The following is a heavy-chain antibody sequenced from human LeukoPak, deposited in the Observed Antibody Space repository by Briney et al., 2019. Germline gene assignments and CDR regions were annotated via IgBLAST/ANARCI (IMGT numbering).Heavy chain of an antibody. D-gene: IGHD6-19*01. CDR3: ARDKWAGGWTRLEDY. J-gene: IGHJ4*02. CDR2: ISAYNGNT. V-gene: IGHV1-18*01. CDR1: GGTFSSYA. Sequence: GASVKVSCKASGGTFSSYAISWVRQAPGQGLEWMGWISAYNGNTNYAQKLQGRVTMTTDTSTSTAYMELRSLRSDDTAVYYCARDKWAGGWTRLEDYWGQGTLVTVSS.